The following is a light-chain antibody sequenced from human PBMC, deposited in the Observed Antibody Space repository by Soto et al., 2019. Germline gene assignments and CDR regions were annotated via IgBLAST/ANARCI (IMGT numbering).Light chain of an antibody. J-gene: IGKJ1*01. CDR2: DAS. CDR3: QQYDKLVT. CDR1: QDIRHF. Sequence: DIQMTQSPSALSASTGDTVTITCQASQDIRHFLNWYQHKPGKAPKLLIYDASKLQTGVPSRFRGSESGTTFTLIISSLQPEDFAIYYCQQYDKLVTFGQGTKVEMK. V-gene: IGKV1-33*01.